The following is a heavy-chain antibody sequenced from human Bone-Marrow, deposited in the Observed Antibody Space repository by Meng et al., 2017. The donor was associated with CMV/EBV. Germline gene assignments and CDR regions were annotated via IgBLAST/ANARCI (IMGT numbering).Heavy chain of an antibody. Sequence: CAASGFTFSSYAMHWVRQAPGKGLEWVAVISYDGSNKYYADSVKGRFTISRDNSKNTLYLQMNSLRAEDTAVYYCARGWELTDAFDIWGQGTMVTVSS. V-gene: IGHV3-30-3*01. CDR1: GFTFSSYA. D-gene: IGHD1-26*01. J-gene: IGHJ3*02. CDR2: ISYDGSNK. CDR3: ARGWELTDAFDI.